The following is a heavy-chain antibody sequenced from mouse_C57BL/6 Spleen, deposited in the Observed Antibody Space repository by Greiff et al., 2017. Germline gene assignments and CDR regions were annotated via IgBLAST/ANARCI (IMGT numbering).Heavy chain of an antibody. J-gene: IGHJ3*01. CDR2: IYPGDGDT. CDR3: ARESYYGNPWFAY. V-gene: IGHV1-80*01. Sequence: QVQLQQSGAELVKPGASVKISCKASGYAFSSYWMNWVKQRPGKGLEWIGQIYPGDGDTNYNGKFKGKATLTADKSSSTAYMQLSSLTSEDSAVYFWARESYYGNPWFAYWGQGTLVTVSA. D-gene: IGHD2-1*01. CDR1: GYAFSSYW.